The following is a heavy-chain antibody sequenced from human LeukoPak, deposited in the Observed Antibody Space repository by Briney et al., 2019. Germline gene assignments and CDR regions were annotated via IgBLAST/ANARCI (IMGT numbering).Heavy chain of an antibody. D-gene: IGHD3/OR15-3a*01. CDR1: GGSISSCTYY. J-gene: IGHJ4*02. CDR3: ARLPPVGPGLDDY. V-gene: IGHV4-61*01. CDR2: IYYSGST. Sequence: PSETLSLTCTVSGGSISSCTYYWSRVRQPPGKGLEWIGYIYYSGSTNYNPSLKSRVSISADTSKNQFSLKLSSVTAADTAVYYCARLPPVGPGLDDYWGQGTLFSVSS.